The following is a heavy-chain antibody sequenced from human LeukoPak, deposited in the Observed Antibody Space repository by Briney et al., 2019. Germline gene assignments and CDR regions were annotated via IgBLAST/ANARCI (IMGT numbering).Heavy chain of an antibody. J-gene: IGHJ4*02. CDR2: ISAYNGNT. Sequence: ASVKVSCKASGYTFTSYGISWVRQAPGQGLEWMGWISAYNGNTNYAQKLRGRVTMTTDTSTSTAYMELRSLRSDDTAVYYCARVDPYYYDSSGYDYWGQGTLVTVSS. CDR3: ARVDPYYYDSSGYDY. V-gene: IGHV1-18*01. D-gene: IGHD3-22*01. CDR1: GYTFTSYG.